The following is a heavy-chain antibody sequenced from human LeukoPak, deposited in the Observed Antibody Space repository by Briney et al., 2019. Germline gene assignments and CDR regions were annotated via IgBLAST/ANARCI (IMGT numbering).Heavy chain of an antibody. Sequence: GASVKVSCKASGYTFTGYYIHWVRQAPGQGLEWMGWINPNSGGTNYIQNFQGRVTMTRDTSISTAYMELSRLRSDDTAVYYCARAHSSSTSLRFDYWGQGTLVTVSS. CDR3: ARAHSSSTSLRFDY. CDR2: INPNSGGT. D-gene: IGHD2-2*01. V-gene: IGHV1-2*02. J-gene: IGHJ4*02. CDR1: GYTFTGYY.